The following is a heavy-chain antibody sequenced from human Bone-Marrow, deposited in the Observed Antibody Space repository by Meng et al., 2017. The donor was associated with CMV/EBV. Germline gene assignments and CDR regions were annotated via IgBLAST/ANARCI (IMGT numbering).Heavy chain of an antibody. J-gene: IGHJ4*02. Sequence: GESLKISCAASGFTFSSFAMSWVRQAPGKGLEWVSVIYSGGTSTYYADSVKGRFTISRDNSKNTLYLQMNSLRVEDTAIYYCAKDFGGSGTAIAYWGQGTLVTSSS. CDR2: IYSGGTST. CDR3: AKDFGGSGTAIAY. D-gene: IGHD3-10*01. V-gene: IGHV3-23*03. CDR1: GFTFSSFA.